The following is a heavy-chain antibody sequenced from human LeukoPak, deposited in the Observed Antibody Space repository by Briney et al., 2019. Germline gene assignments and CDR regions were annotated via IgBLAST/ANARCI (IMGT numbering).Heavy chain of an antibody. J-gene: IGHJ4*02. Sequence: GGSLRLSCAASRFTFSSYSMNWDRQAPGKGLEWVSSISSSSSYIYYADSVKGRFTISRDNAKNSLYLQMNSLRAEDTAVYYCARDGGYRAIDYWGQGTLVTVSS. D-gene: IGHD5-12*01. V-gene: IGHV3-21*01. CDR1: RFTFSSYS. CDR3: ARDGGYRAIDY. CDR2: ISSSSSYI.